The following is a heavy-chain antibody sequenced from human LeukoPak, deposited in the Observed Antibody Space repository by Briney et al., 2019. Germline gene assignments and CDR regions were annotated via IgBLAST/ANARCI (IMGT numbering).Heavy chain of an antibody. CDR1: GFTFSSYA. CDR3: ASALKTYYDILTGYYFDY. V-gene: IGHV3-23*01. D-gene: IGHD3-9*01. J-gene: IGHJ4*02. CDR2: ISGSGGST. Sequence: PGGSLRLSCAASGFTFSSYAMSWVRQAPGKGLEWVSAISGSGGSTYYADSVKGRFTNSRDNSKNTLYLQMNSLRAEDTAVYYCASALKTYYDILTGYYFDYWGQGTLVTVSS.